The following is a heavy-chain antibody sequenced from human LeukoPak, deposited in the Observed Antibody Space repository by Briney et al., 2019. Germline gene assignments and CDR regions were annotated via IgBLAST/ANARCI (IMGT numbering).Heavy chain of an antibody. CDR2: ISAKNGST. D-gene: IGHD2-8*01. Sequence: ASVKVSCKASGYTFTDYGFTWVRQAPGQGLEWMGWISAKNGSTNYAQKLQGRVTMTTDTSTSTAYMELRSLSSDDTAVYYCARVNDIRSFDIWGQGTMATVSS. CDR3: ARVNDIRSFDI. J-gene: IGHJ3*02. V-gene: IGHV1-18*01. CDR1: GYTFTDYG.